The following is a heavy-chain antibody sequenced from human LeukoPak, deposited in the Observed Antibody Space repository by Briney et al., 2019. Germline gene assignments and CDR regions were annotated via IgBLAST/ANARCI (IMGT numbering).Heavy chain of an antibody. D-gene: IGHD7-27*01. CDR3: ALTGDLGY. CDR1: GGSISSSSYY. CDR2: KYYSGST. J-gene: IGHJ4*02. V-gene: IGHV4-39*01. Sequence: PSETLSLTCTVSGGSISSSSYYWGWIPQPPGKGLEWIGCKYYSGSTYYNPSLKSRVTISVDTSKSQFSLKLSSVTAADTAVYYCALTGDLGYWGQGTLVTVSS.